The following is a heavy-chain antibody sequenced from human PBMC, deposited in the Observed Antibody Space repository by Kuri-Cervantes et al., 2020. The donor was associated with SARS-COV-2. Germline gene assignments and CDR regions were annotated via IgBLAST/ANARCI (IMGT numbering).Heavy chain of an antibody. CDR2: IYTSGST. J-gene: IGHJ4*02. Sequence: SETLSLTCTVSGGSISSYYWSWIRQPAGKGLEWIGRIYTSGSTNYNPSLKSRVTMSVDTSKSQFSLKLSSVTAADTAVYYCARVGAGVCSSASCYSRAFDYWGQGTLVTVSS. V-gene: IGHV4-4*07. CDR3: ARVGAGVCSSASCYSRAFDY. D-gene: IGHD2-2*02. CDR1: GGSISSYY.